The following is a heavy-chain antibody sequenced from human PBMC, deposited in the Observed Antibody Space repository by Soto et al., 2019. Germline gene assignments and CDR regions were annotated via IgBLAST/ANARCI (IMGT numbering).Heavy chain of an antibody. Sequence: PGGSLRLSCAASGFTFSSYAMSWVRQAPGKGLEWVSAISGSGGSTYYADSVKGRFTISRDNSKNTLYLQMNSLRAEDTAVYYCAKGPLYYDILTGPLGDDYWGQGTLVTVSS. CDR3: AKGPLYYDILTGPLGDDY. V-gene: IGHV3-23*01. J-gene: IGHJ4*02. CDR1: GFTFSSYA. D-gene: IGHD3-9*01. CDR2: ISGSGGST.